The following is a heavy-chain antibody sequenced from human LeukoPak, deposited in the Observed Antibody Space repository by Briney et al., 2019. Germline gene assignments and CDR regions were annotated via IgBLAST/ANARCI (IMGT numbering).Heavy chain of an antibody. D-gene: IGHD3-3*01. Sequence: GGSLRLSCAASGFTFSSYEMNWVRQAPGKGLEWIAYLSSSGSAFSYADSVKGRFTIARDNAKNSVYLEMNSLRADDTAVYYCARSARLMKGVVEVTALDDWGQGTLVTVSS. CDR1: GFTFSSYE. CDR2: LSSSGSAF. CDR3: ARSARLMKGVVEVTALDD. J-gene: IGHJ4*02. V-gene: IGHV3-48*03.